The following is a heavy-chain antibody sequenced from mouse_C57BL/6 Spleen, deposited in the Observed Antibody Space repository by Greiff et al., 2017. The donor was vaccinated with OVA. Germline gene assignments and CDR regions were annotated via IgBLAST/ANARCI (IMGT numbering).Heavy chain of an antibody. J-gene: IGHJ4*01. V-gene: IGHV5-9-1*02. CDR2: ISSGGDYI. CDR1: GFTFSSYA. D-gene: IGHD2-3*01. Sequence: EVQGVESGEGLVKPGGSLKLSCAASGFTFSSYAMSWVRQTPEKRLEWVAYISSGGDYIYYADTVKGRFTISRDNARNTLYLQMSSLKSEDTAMYYCTRVDGYYNYYAMDYWGQGTSVTVSS. CDR3: TRVDGYYNYYAMDY.